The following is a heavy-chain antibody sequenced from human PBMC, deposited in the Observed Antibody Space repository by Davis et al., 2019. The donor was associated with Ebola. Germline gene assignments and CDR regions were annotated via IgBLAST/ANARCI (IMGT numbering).Heavy chain of an antibody. V-gene: IGHV1-69*13. CDR1: GGTFSSYA. J-gene: IGHJ6*02. CDR2: IIPIFGTA. D-gene: IGHD3-10*01. Sequence: SVKVSCKASGGTFSSYAISWVRQAPGQGLEWMGGIIPIFGTANYAQKFQGRVTITADESTSTAYMELSSLRSEDTAVYYCARDSAHYYGMDVWGQGTTVTVSS. CDR3: ARDSAHYYGMDV.